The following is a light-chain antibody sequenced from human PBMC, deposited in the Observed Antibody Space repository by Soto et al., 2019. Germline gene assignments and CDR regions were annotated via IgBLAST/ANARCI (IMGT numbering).Light chain of an antibody. V-gene: IGLV2-14*01. CDR2: DVS. CDR3: SSYITSSTYV. Sequence: QSALTQPASVSGSPGQSITISCTGTSSDVSSYNYVSWYQQHPGKAPKLIIYDVSDRPSGVSNRFSGSKSGDTASLTISGLQAEDEADYYCSSYITSSTYVFGTGTKLTVL. CDR1: SSDVSSYNY. J-gene: IGLJ1*01.